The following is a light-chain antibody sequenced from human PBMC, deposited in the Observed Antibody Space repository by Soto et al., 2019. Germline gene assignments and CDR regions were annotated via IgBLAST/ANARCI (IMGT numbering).Light chain of an antibody. CDR3: QQFSPSPLMYT. V-gene: IGKV3-20*01. J-gene: IGKJ2*01. CDR2: GS. Sequence: ENLLTQSPVTLSLSPGDSATLSCRATHSVTSTYLAWYQQKPGQAPRLLIYGSTRATGIPDRFSGSRSGADFTLTIARLEPEDFAVYFCQQFSPSPLMYTFDQGTNLEIK. CDR1: HSVTSTY.